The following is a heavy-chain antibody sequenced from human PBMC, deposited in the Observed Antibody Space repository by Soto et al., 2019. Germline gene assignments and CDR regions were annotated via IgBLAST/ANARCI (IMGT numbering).Heavy chain of an antibody. CDR1: AGTVNSYS. Sequence: PGGALRLSCAVSAGTVNSYSMNWVRQAPGKGLEWISSISSFSNYMYYTDSVKGRFTISRDNARNSLYLQMNSLRAEDRAVYYCASVGCYSRTIRKRRAYDMDVSGQGTTVTVS. J-gene: IGHJ6*02. CDR3: ASVGCYSRTIRKRRAYDMDV. V-gene: IGHV3-21*01. D-gene: IGHD6-13*01. CDR2: ISSFSNYM.